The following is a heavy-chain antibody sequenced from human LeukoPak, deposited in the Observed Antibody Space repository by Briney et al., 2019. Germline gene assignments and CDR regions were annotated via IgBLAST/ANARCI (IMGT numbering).Heavy chain of an antibody. CDR2: INPNSGGT. CDR3: ARPSRYDSSGYYPFDY. V-gene: IGHV1-2*02. D-gene: IGHD3-22*01. Sequence: ASVKVSCKASGYTFTGYYMHWVRQAPGQELEWMGWINPNSGGTNYAQKFQGRVTMTRDTSISTAYMELSRLRSDDTAVYYCARPSRYDSSGYYPFDYWGQGTLVTVSS. J-gene: IGHJ4*02. CDR1: GYTFTGYY.